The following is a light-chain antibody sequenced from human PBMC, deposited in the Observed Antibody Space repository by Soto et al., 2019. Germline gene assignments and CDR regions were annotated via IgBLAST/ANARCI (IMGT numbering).Light chain of an antibody. CDR3: ETLDSNPHGV. J-gene: IGLJ2*01. CDR2: LEGSGSY. CDR1: SGHSSYI. V-gene: IGLV4-60*03. Sequence: QLVLTQSYSASASLGSSVKLTCTLRSGHSSYIIAWHQQQPGKPPRYLMKLEGSGSYNKGSGVPDRFSGSSSGADRYLTISNLQSGDEADYYCETLDSNPHGVFGGGTKETVL.